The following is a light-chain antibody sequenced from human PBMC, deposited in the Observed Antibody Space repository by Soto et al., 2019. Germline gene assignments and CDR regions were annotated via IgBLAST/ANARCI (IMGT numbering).Light chain of an antibody. CDR3: QQYNSYPWT. CDR1: QTISGY. CDR2: DVS. Sequence: DIQMTQSPSSLSASVGDRVTITCRASQTISGYLNWYQQKPGKAPELLIYDVSSLESGVPSRFSGSGSGTEFTLAISSLQPDDFATYYCQQYNSYPWTFGQGTKVDIK. J-gene: IGKJ1*01. V-gene: IGKV1-5*01.